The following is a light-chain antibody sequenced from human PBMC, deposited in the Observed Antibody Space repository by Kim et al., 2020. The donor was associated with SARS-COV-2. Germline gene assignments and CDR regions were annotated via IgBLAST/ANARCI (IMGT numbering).Light chain of an antibody. CDR3: QKYDSSTYT. CDR2: AAS. Sequence: DIVLTQSPGTLSLSPGERATLSCRASQRISSGYLAWYQHKPGQTPRLLIYAASSRASGIPDRFSGSGSGTDFTLTINRLEPEDFAVYFCQKYDSSTYTFGQENKLEI. V-gene: IGKV3-20*01. J-gene: IGKJ2*01. CDR1: QRISSGY.